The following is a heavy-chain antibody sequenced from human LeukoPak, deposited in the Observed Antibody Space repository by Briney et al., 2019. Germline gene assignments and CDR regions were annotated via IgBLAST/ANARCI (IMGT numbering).Heavy chain of an antibody. J-gene: IGHJ3*02. CDR3: AKGGYFVFEI. D-gene: IGHD3-9*01. V-gene: IGHV3-74*01. CDR1: AFTFSSYW. Sequence: TGGSLRLSCAAFAFTFSSYWMHWVRQAPGKGLVWVSRINSDGSSTSYADSVKGRFTISRDNAKNTLYLQMNSLRAEDTAVYYCAKGGYFVFEIWGQGTMVAVSS. CDR2: INSDGSST.